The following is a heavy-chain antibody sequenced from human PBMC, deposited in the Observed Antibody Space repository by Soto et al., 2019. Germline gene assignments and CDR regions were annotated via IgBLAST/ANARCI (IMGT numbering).Heavy chain of an antibody. D-gene: IGHD3-16*01. CDR2: INHSGST. CDR1: GGSFSGYY. Sequence: SETLSLTCAVYGGSFSGYYWSWIRQPPGKGLEWIGEINHSGSTNYNPSLKSRVTISVDTSKNQFSLKLSSVTAADTAVYYCARGLSGGWFDPWGQGTLVTVSS. V-gene: IGHV4-34*01. CDR3: ARGLSGGWFDP. J-gene: IGHJ5*02.